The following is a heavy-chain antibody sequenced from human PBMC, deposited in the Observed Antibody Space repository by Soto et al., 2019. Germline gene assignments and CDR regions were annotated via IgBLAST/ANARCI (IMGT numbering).Heavy chain of an antibody. CDR2: TIPMFATA. V-gene: IGHV1-69*13. D-gene: IGHD6-19*01. J-gene: IGHJ4*02. CDR1: GGSFSNYI. CDR3: ARGLFGKQWLVGFDT. Sequence: GASVKVSCKASGGSFSNYIFAWVRQAPGQGLEWMGGTIPMFATAQYAQKLQGRVTITADESTSTVYMDLTSLTSDDTAVYYCARGLFGKQWLVGFDTWGQGTMVTV.